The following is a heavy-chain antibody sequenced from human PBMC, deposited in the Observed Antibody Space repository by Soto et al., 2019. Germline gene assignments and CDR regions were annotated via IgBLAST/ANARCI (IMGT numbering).Heavy chain of an antibody. D-gene: IGHD2-21*02. J-gene: IGHJ4*02. V-gene: IGHV3-64D*06. Sequence: QPGGSLRLSCSASGFTFSSYPMHWVRLAPGKGLEYVSGIDSNGAATYYGDSVKGRFIVSRDNSKNTLNLQMSTLTSEDTAVYYCVKDSSNSGDRLWFDYWGQGTLVTVSS. CDR1: GFTFSSYP. CDR3: VKDSSNSGDRLWFDY. CDR2: IDSNGAAT.